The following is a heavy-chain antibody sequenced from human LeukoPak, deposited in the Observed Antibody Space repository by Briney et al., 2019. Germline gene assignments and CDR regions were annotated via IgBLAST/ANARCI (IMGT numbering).Heavy chain of an antibody. CDR3: AKDAASSGYRYFDY. Sequence: GGSLRLSCAASGFTFSSYAMHWVRQAPGKGLEWVGVISYAGSNKYYADSVKGRFTISRDNSKNTLYLQMNSLRAEDTAVYYCAKDAASSGYRYFDYWGQGTLVTVSS. CDR1: GFTFSSYA. J-gene: IGHJ4*02. CDR2: ISYAGSNK. V-gene: IGHV3-30*04. D-gene: IGHD3-22*01.